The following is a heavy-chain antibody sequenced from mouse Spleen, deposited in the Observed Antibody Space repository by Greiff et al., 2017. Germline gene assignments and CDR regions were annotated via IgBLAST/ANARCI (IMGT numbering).Heavy chain of an antibody. V-gene: IGHV5-17*01. CDR3: ARPGYDGGFAY. D-gene: IGHD2-2*01. J-gene: IGHJ3*01. CDR2: ISSGSSTI. CDR1: GFTFSDYG. Sequence: EVQRVESGGGLVKPGGSLKLSCAASGFTFSDYGMHWVRQAPEKGLEWVAYISSGSSTIYYADTVKGRFTISRDNAKNTLFLQMTSLRSEDTAMYYCARPGYDGGFAYWGQGTLVTVSA.